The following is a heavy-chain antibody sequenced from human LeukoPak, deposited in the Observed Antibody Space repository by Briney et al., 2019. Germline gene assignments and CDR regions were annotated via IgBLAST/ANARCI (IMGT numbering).Heavy chain of an antibody. CDR3: SKDPNGDYVGAFDM. CDR2: ITGSGRGT. V-gene: IGHV3-23*01. Sequence: PGGSLTLSCTASGLTFSNYATTWVRLAPGKGLEWVSSITGSGRGTYYADSVKGRFSVSRDNSQNTVFLCMNSLRADDTALYYCSKDPNGDYVGAFDMWGPGTMVTVSS. J-gene: IGHJ3*02. D-gene: IGHD4-17*01. CDR1: GLTFSNYA.